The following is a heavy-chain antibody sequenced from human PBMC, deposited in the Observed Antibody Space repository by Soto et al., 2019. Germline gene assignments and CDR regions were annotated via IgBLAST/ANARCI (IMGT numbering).Heavy chain of an antibody. CDR2: IYHSGST. J-gene: IGHJ3*02. CDR3: ASSKYYYDSSKAFDI. Sequence: SETLSLTCAVSGGSISSGGYSWSWIRQPPGKGLEWIGYIYHSGSTYYNPSLKSRVTISVDRSKNQFSLKLSSVTAADTAVYYCASSKYYYDSSKAFDIWGQGTMVTVSS. D-gene: IGHD3-22*01. V-gene: IGHV4-30-2*01. CDR1: GGSISSGGYS.